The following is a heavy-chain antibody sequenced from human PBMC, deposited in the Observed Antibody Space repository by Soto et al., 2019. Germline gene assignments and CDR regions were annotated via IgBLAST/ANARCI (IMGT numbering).Heavy chain of an antibody. CDR2: IYYSGST. J-gene: IGHJ6*02. D-gene: IGHD3-22*01. CDR1: GVSLTSHY. CDR3: ARLRDRSGTASIYNGMDA. Sequence: SETLSLTCRVSGVSLTSHYWTWIRQSPGKGLEWIGYIYYSGSTNYSPSLKSRLTMSIDTPSNQFSLNLSSVTAADTAIYYCARLRDRSGTASIYNGMDAWGPGTMVTVSS. V-gene: IGHV4-59*11.